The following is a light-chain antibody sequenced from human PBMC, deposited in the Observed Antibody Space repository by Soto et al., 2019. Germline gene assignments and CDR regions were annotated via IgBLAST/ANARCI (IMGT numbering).Light chain of an antibody. V-gene: IGKV1-17*01. CDR3: QQYNGYYT. Sequence: DIQMTQSPSSRAASGGGGVTICCRASQDIRNVLGWHQQKRGKAPKRLIYAASSLQSGVPSRFSGSGSGTEFTLTISWLQPDDFPTYYCQQYNGYYTFGKGTRLEIK. CDR2: AAS. J-gene: IGKJ5*01. CDR1: QDIRNV.